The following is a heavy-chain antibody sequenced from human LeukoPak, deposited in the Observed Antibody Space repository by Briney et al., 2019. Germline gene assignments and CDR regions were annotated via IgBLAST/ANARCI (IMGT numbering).Heavy chain of an antibody. J-gene: IGHJ2*01. CDR1: GDSINRFY. D-gene: IGHD6-19*01. CDR3: ARGGKYSGWLDFDL. V-gene: IGHV4-59*01. CDR2: IYYTGTT. Sequence: SETLSLTCAVSGDSINRFYWSWIRQPPGKGREGIGSIYYTGTTYYHPSLKSRVTMSVDTSKSLLSLKLDSVTAADTAVYFCARGGKYSGWLDFDLWGRGTLVTVSS.